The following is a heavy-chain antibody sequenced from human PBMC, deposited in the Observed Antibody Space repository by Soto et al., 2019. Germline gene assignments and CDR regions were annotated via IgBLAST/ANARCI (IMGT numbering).Heavy chain of an antibody. D-gene: IGHD6-25*01. CDR2: INPSGGST. V-gene: IGHV1-46*01. CDR3: ARARGIAAHRGVANPNKNWFDP. Sequence: ASVKVSCKASGYTFTSYYMHWLRQAPGQGLEWMGIINPSGGSTSYAQKFQGRVTMTRDTSTSTVYMELSSLRSEDTAVYYCARARGIAAHRGVANPNKNWFDPWGQGTLVTVSS. J-gene: IGHJ5*02. CDR1: GYTFTSYY.